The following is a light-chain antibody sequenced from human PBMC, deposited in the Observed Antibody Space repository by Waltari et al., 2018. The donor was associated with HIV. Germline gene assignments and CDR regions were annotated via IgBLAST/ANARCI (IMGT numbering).Light chain of an antibody. CDR2: SNS. V-gene: IGLV1-44*01. J-gene: IGLJ1*01. CDR3: AAWDDSLNGYV. CDR1: SSNIGSNT. Sequence: QSVLTQPPSASGTPGQRVTISCSGSSSNIGSNTVNWYQQLPGTAPKLLIYSNSPRPSGVPDRFSCSKSGTSASLAISGLQSEDEADYYCAAWDDSLNGYVFGTGTKVTVL.